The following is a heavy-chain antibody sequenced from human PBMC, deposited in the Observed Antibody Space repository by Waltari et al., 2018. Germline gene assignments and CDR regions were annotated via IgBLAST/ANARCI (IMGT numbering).Heavy chain of an antibody. V-gene: IGHV1-3*01. CDR1: GYSFTTYA. D-gene: IGHD3-16*01. J-gene: IGHJ4*02. Sequence: QVQLVQSGAEVKKPGASVRVSCKASGYSFTTYAMNWVRQAPGQRLEGMGWIYADNGNTKYSQTFQDRVTISRDTSASTAYMELSSLRSEDTAVYYCAELIGGVIYWGQGTLVTVSS. CDR3: AELIGGVIY. CDR2: IYADNGNT.